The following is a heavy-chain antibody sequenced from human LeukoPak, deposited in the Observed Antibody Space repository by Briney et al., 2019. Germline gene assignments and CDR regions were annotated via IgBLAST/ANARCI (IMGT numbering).Heavy chain of an antibody. Sequence: GGSLRLSCAASGFTFSNYAMSWVRQAPGKGLEWVSGISGRGDNTYYADSVKGRFTISRDNSKNTLCLQMNSLRAEDRAVYYCARWPRPPGSSWSSFDYWGQGTLVTVSS. D-gene: IGHD6-13*01. CDR2: ISGRGDNT. CDR1: GFTFSNYA. J-gene: IGHJ4*02. CDR3: ARWPRPPGSSWSSFDY. V-gene: IGHV3-23*01.